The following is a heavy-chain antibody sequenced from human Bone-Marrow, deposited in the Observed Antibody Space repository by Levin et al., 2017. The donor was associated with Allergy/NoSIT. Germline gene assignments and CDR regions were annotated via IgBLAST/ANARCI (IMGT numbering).Heavy chain of an antibody. D-gene: IGHD2-15*01. CDR2: VRSKANSYAT. CDR1: GFTFSASP. V-gene: IGHV3-73*01. J-gene: IGHJ6*02. Sequence: GESLKISCAAFGFTFSASPIHWVRQASGKGLEWVGRVRSKANSYATEYAASVEGRFTISRDDSKNTAYLQMYSLKIEDTAVYYCTASIRTYWDGGRCHSDYYYYGMDVWGQGTIVTVSS. CDR3: TASIRTYWDGGRCHSDYYYYGMDV.